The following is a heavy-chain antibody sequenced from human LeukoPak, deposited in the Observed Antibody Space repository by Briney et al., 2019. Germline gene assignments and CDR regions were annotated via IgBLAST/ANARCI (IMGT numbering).Heavy chain of an antibody. Sequence: AGSLRLSCEVSAFPINSYAMNWVRQAPGKGLEWVSGIDNSGYATYHADSVKGRFTISRDNAKDTLYMQMNGLRVEDTAVYYCARVSIRTQNFDYWGQGTRVTVSS. D-gene: IGHD2-21*01. CDR3: ARVSIRTQNFDY. CDR1: AFPINSYA. CDR2: IDNSGYAT. V-gene: IGHV3-23*01. J-gene: IGHJ4*02.